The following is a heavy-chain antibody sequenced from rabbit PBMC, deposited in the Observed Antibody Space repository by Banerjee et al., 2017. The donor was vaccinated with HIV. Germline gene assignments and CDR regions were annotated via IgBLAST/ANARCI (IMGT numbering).Heavy chain of an antibody. CDR1: GLDFSSYS. D-gene: IGHD8-1*01. CDR2: IDPVFGST. V-gene: IGHV1S7*01. J-gene: IGHJ4*01. Sequence: QLVESGGGLVQPGGSLKLSCKASGLDFSSYSMNWVRQAPGKGLEWIGYIDPVFGSTYYASWVNGRFTISSHNAQNTLYLQLNSLTAADTATYFCARDPHYAGSSYYTVWGPGTLVTVS. CDR3: ARDPHYAGSSYYTV.